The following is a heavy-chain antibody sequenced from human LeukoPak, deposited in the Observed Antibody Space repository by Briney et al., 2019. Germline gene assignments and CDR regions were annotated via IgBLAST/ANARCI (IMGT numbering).Heavy chain of an antibody. D-gene: IGHD2-2*01. CDR1: GGSISSYY. CDR2: IYYSGST. Sequence: SETLSLTCTVSGGSISSYYWSWIRQPPGKGLEWIGYIYYSGSTNYNPSLKSRVTISVDTSKNQFSLKLSSVTAADTAVYYCGRLIVVADAMTPSNYFDYWGRGTLVTVSS. V-gene: IGHV4-59*08. CDR3: GRLIVVADAMTPSNYFDY. J-gene: IGHJ4*02.